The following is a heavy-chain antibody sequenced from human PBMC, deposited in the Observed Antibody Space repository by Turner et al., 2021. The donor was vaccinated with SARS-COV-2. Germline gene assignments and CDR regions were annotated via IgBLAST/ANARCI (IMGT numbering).Heavy chain of an antibody. Sequence: VQLVESGGGVVQPGRSLRISCAASGFTVSSNYMSWVRQAPGKGLEWVSVIYSGGSTYYADSVKGRFTISRDNSKNTLYLQMNSLRAEDTAVYYCARGYSSDWYQSGAFDIWGQGTMVTVSS. CDR3: ARGYSSDWYQSGAFDI. V-gene: IGHV3-53*01. CDR2: IYSGGST. J-gene: IGHJ3*02. D-gene: IGHD6-19*01. CDR1: GFTVSSNY.